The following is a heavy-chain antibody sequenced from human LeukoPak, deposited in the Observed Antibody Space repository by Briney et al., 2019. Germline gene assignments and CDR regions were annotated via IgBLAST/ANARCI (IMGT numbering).Heavy chain of an antibody. CDR3: ASCQDCSSTSWGPHGMDV. V-gene: IGHV3-48*01. CDR1: GFTFSSYS. D-gene: IGHD2-2*01. J-gene: IGHJ6*02. Sequence: PGGSLRLSCAASGFTFSSYSMNWVRQAPGKGLEWVSYISSSSSTIYYADSVKGRFTISRDNAKNSLYLQMNSLRAEDTAVYYCASCQDCSSTSWGPHGMDVWGQGTTVTVSS. CDR2: ISSSSSTI.